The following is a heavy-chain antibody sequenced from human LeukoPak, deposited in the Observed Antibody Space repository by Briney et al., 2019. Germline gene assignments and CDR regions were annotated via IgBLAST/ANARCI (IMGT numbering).Heavy chain of an antibody. V-gene: IGHV5-51*01. CDR1: GYSFTSYW. CDR3: ARYKYCGGDCYNFDY. J-gene: IGHJ4*02. D-gene: IGHD2-21*02. Sequence: GESLKISCKGSGYSFTSYWIGWVRQMPGKGLEWMGIIYPGDSDTRYSPSFQGQVTISADKSISTAYLQWSSLKASDTAMYYCARYKYCGGDCYNFDYWGQGTLVTVSS. CDR2: IYPGDSDT.